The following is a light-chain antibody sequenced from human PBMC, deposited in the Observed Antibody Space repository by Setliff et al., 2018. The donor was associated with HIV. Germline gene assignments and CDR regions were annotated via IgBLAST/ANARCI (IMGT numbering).Light chain of an antibody. CDR2: QLI. J-gene: IGLJ1*01. V-gene: IGLV2-14*01. Sequence: QSALAQPASVSGSPGQSITISCTGTNSDIGGYNYVSWYQQLLGEAPKLIIFQLINRPSGVSDRFSGSKSGNTASLTISGLQAEDEADYYCSASRPSRTLVVFGTGTKVTVL. CDR3: SASRPSRTLVV. CDR1: NSDIGGYNY.